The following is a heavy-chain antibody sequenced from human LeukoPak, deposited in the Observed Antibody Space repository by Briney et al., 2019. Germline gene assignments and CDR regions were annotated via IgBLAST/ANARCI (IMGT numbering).Heavy chain of an antibody. V-gene: IGHV4-39*07. CDR3: ASHSSSWYVEYYFDY. J-gene: IGHJ4*02. D-gene: IGHD6-13*01. CDR2: GDYSGGT. Sequence: SETLSLTCTVSGDSFTSVTDYWAWIRQPPGKGLEWIATGDYSGGTYYNPSLESRVAISADMSKNQISLQLTSVTGADTAVYYCASHSSSWYVEYYFDYWGQGTLVTVSS. CDR1: GDSFTSVTDY.